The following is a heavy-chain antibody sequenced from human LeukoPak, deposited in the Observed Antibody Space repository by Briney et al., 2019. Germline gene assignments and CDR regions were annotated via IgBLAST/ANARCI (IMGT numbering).Heavy chain of an antibody. J-gene: IGHJ3*02. CDR2: INTNTGNP. D-gene: IGHD6-19*01. Sequence: ASVKVSCKASGYTFTGYYMHWVRQAPGQGLEWMGWINTNTGNPTYAQGFTGRFVFSLDTSVSTAYLQISSLKAEDTAVYYCARADQWLDDAFDIWGQGTMVTVSS. V-gene: IGHV7-4-1*02. CDR1: GYTFTGYY. CDR3: ARADQWLDDAFDI.